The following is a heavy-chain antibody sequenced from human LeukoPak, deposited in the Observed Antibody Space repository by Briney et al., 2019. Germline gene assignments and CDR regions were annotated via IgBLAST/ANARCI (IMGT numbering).Heavy chain of an antibody. CDR1: GGSVTSGTYY. CDR2: VYFDGGT. J-gene: IGHJ5*02. V-gene: IGHV4-39*07. Sequence: SETLSLTCSVSGGSVTSGTYYWGWIRQPPGKGLEWIGSVYFDGGTHYNPPLQSRVTVSVDTSKNQFSLRLSSVAAADTALYYCTRDHYYDGRGRFDPWGQGTLVTVSS. CDR3: TRDHYYDGRGRFDP. D-gene: IGHD3-16*01.